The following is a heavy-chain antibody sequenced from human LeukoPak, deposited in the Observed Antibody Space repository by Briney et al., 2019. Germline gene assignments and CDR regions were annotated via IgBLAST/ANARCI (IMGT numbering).Heavy chain of an antibody. CDR2: IYYSGST. CDR1: GGSISSGDYY. D-gene: IGHD4-23*01. Sequence: SETLSLTCTVSGGSISSGDYYWSWIRQPPGKGLEWIGYIYYSGSTYYNPSLKSRVTISVDTSKNQFSLKLSSVTAADTAVYYCARDSNVFDYGGNRLYGMDVWGQGTTVTVSS. V-gene: IGHV4-30-4*01. J-gene: IGHJ6*02. CDR3: ARDSNVFDYGGNRLYGMDV.